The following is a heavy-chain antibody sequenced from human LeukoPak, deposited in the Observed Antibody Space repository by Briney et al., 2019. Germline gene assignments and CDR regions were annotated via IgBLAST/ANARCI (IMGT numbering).Heavy chain of an antibody. J-gene: IGHJ4*02. D-gene: IGHD6-25*01. CDR2: IDAGNGRT. V-gene: IGHV1-3*01. Sequence: ASVKVSCKASGYDFTKYAVQWVRQAPGQRLEWMGWIDAGNGRTKYSQDFQGRVTMTTDTSTSTAYMELRSLRSDDTAVYYCARDLLERLERGGPLDYWGQGTLVTVSS. CDR3: ARDLLERLERGGPLDY. CDR1: GYDFTKYA.